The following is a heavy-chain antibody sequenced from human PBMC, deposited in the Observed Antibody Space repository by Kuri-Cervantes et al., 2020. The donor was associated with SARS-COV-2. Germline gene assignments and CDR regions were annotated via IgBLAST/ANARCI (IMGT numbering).Heavy chain of an antibody. J-gene: IGHJ5*02. Sequence: LRLSCTVPGGSISSGDYYWSWIRQPPGKGLEWIGYIYYSGSTYYNPSLKSRVTISVDTSKNQFSLKLSSVTAADTAVYYCARESLSGDFWSGYYWNHWFDPWGQGTLVTVSS. D-gene: IGHD3-3*01. CDR1: GGSISSGDYY. CDR3: ARESLSGDFWSGYYWNHWFDP. V-gene: IGHV4-30-4*08. CDR2: IYYSGST.